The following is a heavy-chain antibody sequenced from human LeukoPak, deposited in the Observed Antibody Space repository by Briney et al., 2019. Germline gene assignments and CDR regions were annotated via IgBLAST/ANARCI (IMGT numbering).Heavy chain of an antibody. CDR2: ISYSGST. V-gene: IGHV4-59*01. CDR3: ARDREGAIAGFDD. J-gene: IGHJ4*02. D-gene: IGHD1-26*01. CDR1: GGSINNYY. Sequence: RSETVSLPCIVPGGSINNYYWSWLRQSPGKGLEWIGFISYSGSTKHNPSLKSRVTMSLDTSKNQFSLKLSSVTAADTAVYYCARDREGAIAGFDDWGQGAPCSVSS.